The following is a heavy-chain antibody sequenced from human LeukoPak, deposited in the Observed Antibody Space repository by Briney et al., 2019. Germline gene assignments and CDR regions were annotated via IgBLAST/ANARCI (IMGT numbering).Heavy chain of an antibody. J-gene: IGHJ4*02. CDR2: SRNKADRYIT. CDR1: GFTLSDDY. Sequence: GGSLRLSCAASGFTLSDDYMDWVRQAPGVGLEWVGRSRNKADRYITHYAASVKGRFTISRDDSKNSLSLQMNSLKTEDTAVYYCVRLMGGSGNYWGQGTLVTVSS. D-gene: IGHD3-10*01. V-gene: IGHV3-72*01. CDR3: VRLMGGSGNY.